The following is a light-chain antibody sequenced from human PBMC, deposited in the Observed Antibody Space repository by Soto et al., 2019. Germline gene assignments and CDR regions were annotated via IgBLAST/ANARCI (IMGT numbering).Light chain of an antibody. J-gene: IGLJ1*01. V-gene: IGLV2-8*01. Sequence: QSALTQPRSASGSPGQSVTISCTGTSSDVGGYNYVSWYQQHPGKAPKLMIYDVSKRPSGVPDRFSGSKSGNTASLTVSGLQAEDEADYYCSSYAGTNIHFVFGTGTKLTVL. CDR2: DVS. CDR3: SSYAGTNIHFV. CDR1: SSDVGGYNY.